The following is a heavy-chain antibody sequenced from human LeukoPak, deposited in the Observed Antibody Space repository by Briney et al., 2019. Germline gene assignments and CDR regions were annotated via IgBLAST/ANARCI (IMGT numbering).Heavy chain of an antibody. V-gene: IGHV4-39*02. Sequence: RASETLSLTCTVSGGSISSNDYYWGWIRQPPGKGLEWIGTIYYSGSTYYNPSLKSRVTISVDTSQNHFSLKLSSVTAADTAVYYCARLAGYSRALGDYWGQGTLVTVSS. CDR2: IYYSGST. J-gene: IGHJ4*02. CDR1: GGSISSNDYY. CDR3: ARLAGYSRALGDY. D-gene: IGHD6-13*01.